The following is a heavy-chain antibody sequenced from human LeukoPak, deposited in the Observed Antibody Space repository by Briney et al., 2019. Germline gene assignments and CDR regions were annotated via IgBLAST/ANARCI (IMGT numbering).Heavy chain of an antibody. J-gene: IGHJ5*02. V-gene: IGHV4-39*01. CDR3: ASSTPAPRQPVDP. CDR2: IYYSGST. CDR1: GGSISSSSFY. D-gene: IGHD6-6*01. Sequence: SETLSLTCTVSGGSISSSSFYWGWIRQPPGKGLEWIGTIYYSGSTYYNPSLKSRVTISVDTSKNQFSLKLSSVTAADTAVYYCASSTPAPRQPVDPWGQGTLVTVSS.